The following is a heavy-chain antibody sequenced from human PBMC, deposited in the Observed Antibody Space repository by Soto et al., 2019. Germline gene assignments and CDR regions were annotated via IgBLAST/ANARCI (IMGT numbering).Heavy chain of an antibody. CDR1: GGSISSSSYY. CDR2: IYYSGST. V-gene: IGHV4-39*01. J-gene: IGHJ6*02. CDR3: ARLGTTGTVYYGMDV. Sequence: QLQLQESGPGLVKPSETLSLTCTVSGGSISSSSYYWGWIRQPPGKGLEWIGSIYYSGSTYYNPSLKSRVTISVDTSKNQFSLKLSSVTAADTAVYYCARLGTTGTVYYGMDVWGQGTTVTVSS. D-gene: IGHD1-1*01.